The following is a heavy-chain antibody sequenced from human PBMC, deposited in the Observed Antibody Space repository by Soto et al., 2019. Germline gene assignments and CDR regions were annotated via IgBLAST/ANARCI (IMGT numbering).Heavy chain of an antibody. CDR3: ARFKEYNWFDP. V-gene: IGHV4-31*03. Sequence: PSETLSLTCTVSGDSISSGGYYWSWIRQHPGKGLEWIGYINYSGSTYYNPSLKSRVTISVDTSKNQFSLKLSSVTAADTAVYYCARFKEYNWFDPWGQGTLVTVSS. D-gene: IGHD3-10*01. J-gene: IGHJ5*02. CDR2: INYSGST. CDR1: GDSISSGGYY.